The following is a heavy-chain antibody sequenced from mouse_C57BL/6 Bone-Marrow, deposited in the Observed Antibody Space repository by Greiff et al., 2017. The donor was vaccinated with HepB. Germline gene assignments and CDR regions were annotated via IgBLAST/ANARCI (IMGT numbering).Heavy chain of an antibody. CDR2: IWTGGGT. J-gene: IGHJ1*03. CDR1: GFSLTSYA. CDR3: ARNFYFDV. V-gene: IGHV2-9-1*01. Sequence: VKLVESGPGLVAPSQSLSITCTVSGFSLTSYAISWVRQPPGKGLEWLGLIWTGGGTNYNSALKSRLSISKDNSKSQVFLKMNSLQTDDTARYYCARNFYFDVWGTGTTVTVSS.